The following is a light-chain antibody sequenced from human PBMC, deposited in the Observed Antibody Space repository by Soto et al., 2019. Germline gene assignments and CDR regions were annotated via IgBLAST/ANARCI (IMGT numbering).Light chain of an antibody. CDR3: QQYNSYSLT. CDR2: DAS. CDR1: QRLSSR. Sequence: DIQMTQSPSTLSASVGDRVTITCRAIQRLSSRLAWDQQKPGKAPKILIYDASNLESGVPSRFSASGSGTEFTLTISSLQPDDFATYYCQQYNSYSLTFGGGTKVEIK. V-gene: IGKV1-5*01. J-gene: IGKJ4*01.